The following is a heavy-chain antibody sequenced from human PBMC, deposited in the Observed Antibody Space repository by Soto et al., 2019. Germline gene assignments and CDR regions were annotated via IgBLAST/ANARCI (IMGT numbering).Heavy chain of an antibody. D-gene: IGHD3-3*01. Sequence: PGGSLRLSCAVSGLPFSNYDMSWVRQAPGKGLDCVSSISGSGASTYYADSVKGRFTISRDNSKNTLYLQMSSLRAEDTAVYYCVKEKSYYDFWSGYTGYWGQGTLVTVSS. J-gene: IGHJ4*02. CDR3: VKEKSYYDFWSGYTGY. CDR1: GLPFSNYD. CDR2: ISGSGAST. V-gene: IGHV3-23*01.